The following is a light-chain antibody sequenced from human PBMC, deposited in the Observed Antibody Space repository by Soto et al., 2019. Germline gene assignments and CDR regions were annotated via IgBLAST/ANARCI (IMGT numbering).Light chain of an antibody. V-gene: IGLV4-69*01. CDR1: SGHSSYA. Sequence: QPVLTQSPSASASLGASVKLTCTLSSGHSSYASAWHQQQPEKGPRYLMKLNSNGSHRQGDGIPDRFSGSSSGAESYHSIARLQSEDEADYYCQTWGTGPVVVGGGTKLTVL. CDR2: LNSNGSH. J-gene: IGLJ2*01. CDR3: QTWGTGPVV.